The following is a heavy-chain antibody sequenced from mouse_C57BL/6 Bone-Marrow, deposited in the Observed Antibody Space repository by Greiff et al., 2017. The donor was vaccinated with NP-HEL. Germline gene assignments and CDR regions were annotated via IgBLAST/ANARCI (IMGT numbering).Heavy chain of an antibody. Sequence: VQLQQPGAELVKPGASVKLSCKASGYTFTSYWMHWVKQRPGQGLEWIGMIHPNSGSTNYNEKFKSKATLTVDKSSSTAYMQLSSLTSEDSAVYYCARPLRYGSSSFDYWGQGTTLTVSS. CDR3: ARPLRYGSSSFDY. CDR1: GYTFTSYW. J-gene: IGHJ2*01. D-gene: IGHD1-1*01. CDR2: IHPNSGST. V-gene: IGHV1-64*01.